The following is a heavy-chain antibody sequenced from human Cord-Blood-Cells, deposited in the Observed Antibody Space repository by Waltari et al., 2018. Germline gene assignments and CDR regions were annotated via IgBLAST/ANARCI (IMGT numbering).Heavy chain of an antibody. Sequence: QVQLVQSGAEVKKPGASVKVSCKASGYTFTGYYMHWVRQAPGQGLEWMGCINPNSGGTNQGHKFQGRVTMTRDTSISTAYMELSRLRSDDTAVYYCAFGGPMVRGALYAFDIWGQGTMVTVSS. CDR2: INPNSGGT. J-gene: IGHJ3*02. D-gene: IGHD3-10*01. CDR1: GYTFTGYY. V-gene: IGHV1-2*07. CDR3: AFGGPMVRGALYAFDI.